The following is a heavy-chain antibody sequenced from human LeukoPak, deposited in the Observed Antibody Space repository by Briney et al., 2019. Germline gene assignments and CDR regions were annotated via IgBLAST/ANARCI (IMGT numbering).Heavy chain of an antibody. CDR3: ARDSEGAAGPEYYFDY. J-gene: IGHJ4*02. CDR2: ISSSSYI. D-gene: IGHD6-13*01. V-gene: IGHV3-21*01. Sequence: GGSLRLSCAASGFTFSSYSMNWVRQAPGKGLEWVSSISSSSYIYYADSVKGRFTISRDNAKNSLYLQMNSLRAEDTAVYYCARDSEGAAGPEYYFDYWGQGTLVTVSS. CDR1: GFTFSSYS.